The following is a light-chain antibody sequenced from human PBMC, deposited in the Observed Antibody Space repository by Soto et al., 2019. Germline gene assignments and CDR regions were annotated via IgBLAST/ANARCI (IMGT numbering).Light chain of an antibody. CDR1: RGISHW. CDR3: QQATSFPFT. CDR2: AAS. J-gene: IGKJ3*01. V-gene: IGKV1-12*01. Sequence: DIQMTQSPSSVSASVGDRVSITCRASRGISHWLAWYQQKPGKAPKLLIYAASSLQSAVPSRFSGSGYGTDFTLTISSLQPEDFATYYCQQATSFPFTFGPGTKVDIK.